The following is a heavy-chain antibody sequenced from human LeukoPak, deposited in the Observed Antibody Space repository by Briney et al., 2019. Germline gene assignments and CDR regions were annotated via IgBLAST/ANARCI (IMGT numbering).Heavy chain of an antibody. J-gene: IGHJ4*02. D-gene: IGHD3-10*02. CDR1: GLTFSNYD. V-gene: IGHV3-21*01. CDR3: ARDHYV. CDR2: ISGSGTGR. Sequence: GGSLRLSRAASGLTFSNYDMNWVRQAPGKGLEWVSSISGSGTGRYFADSVKGRFTISRDNAKNSLYLQMNSLRDEDTAVYYCARDHYVWGQGTLVTVSS.